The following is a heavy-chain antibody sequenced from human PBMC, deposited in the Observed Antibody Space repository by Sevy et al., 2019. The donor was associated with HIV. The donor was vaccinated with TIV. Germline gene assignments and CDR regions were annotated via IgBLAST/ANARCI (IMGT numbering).Heavy chain of an antibody. V-gene: IGHV4-59*08. CDR2: IYYNGHI. CDR3: AGENAWGRGYS. Sequence: SETLSLTCTVSGGSITSLYWNWIRQPPGKGLEWFANIYYNGHINYNPSLKSRVTLSLDTSKNQFSLRPSSVTAADTAMYYCAGENAWGRGYSWGQGTLVTVSS. CDR1: GGSITSLY. J-gene: IGHJ4*02. D-gene: IGHD1-26*01.